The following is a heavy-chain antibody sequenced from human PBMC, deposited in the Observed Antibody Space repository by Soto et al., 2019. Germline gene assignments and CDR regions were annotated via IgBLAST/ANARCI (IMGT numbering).Heavy chain of an antibody. CDR3: AHRRLGYSGYDPPEY. V-gene: IGHV2-5*01. J-gene: IGHJ4*02. CDR2: IYWNDDK. Sequence: QITLKESGPTLVKPTQTLTLTCTFSGFSLSTSGVGVGWIRQPPGKALEWLALIYWNDDKRYSPSLKSRLTITKDTSKNQVVLTMTNMDPVDTATYYCAHRRLGYSGYDPPEYWGQGTLVTVSS. D-gene: IGHD5-12*01. CDR1: GFSLSTSGVG.